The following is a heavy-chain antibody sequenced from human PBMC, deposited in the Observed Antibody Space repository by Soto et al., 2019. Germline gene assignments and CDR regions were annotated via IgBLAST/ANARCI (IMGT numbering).Heavy chain of an antibody. CDR3: ARGLGYYDSSGYYNIDAFDI. V-gene: IGHV1-69*02. D-gene: IGHD3-22*01. Sequence: SVKVSCKASGGTFSSYTISWVRQAPGQGLEWMGRIIPILGIANYAQKFQGRATITADKSTSTAYMELSSLRSEDTAVYYCARGLGYYDSSGYYNIDAFDIWGQGTMVTVSS. J-gene: IGHJ3*02. CDR2: IIPILGIA. CDR1: GGTFSSYT.